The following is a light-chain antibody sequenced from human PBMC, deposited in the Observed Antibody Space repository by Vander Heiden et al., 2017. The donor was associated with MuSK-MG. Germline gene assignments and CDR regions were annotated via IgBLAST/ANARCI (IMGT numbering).Light chain of an antibody. Sequence: EIVLTQSPGTLSLAPGERVTLSCRASQSINSNHLAWYQQKAGQAPRLLIYAASTRATGIPDRFSGSGSATDFTLTISGLEPEDFAVYFSQQDGASPFTFGQGTKVEIK. CDR2: AAS. V-gene: IGKV3-20*01. CDR1: QSINSNH. CDR3: QQDGASPFT. J-gene: IGKJ1*01.